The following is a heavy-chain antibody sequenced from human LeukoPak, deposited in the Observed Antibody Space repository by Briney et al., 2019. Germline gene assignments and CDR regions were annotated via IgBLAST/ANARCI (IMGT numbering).Heavy chain of an antibody. Sequence: GESLKISCKASGYTFTGYYMHWVRQAPGQGLEWMGWINPNSGGTDYAQKFQGRVTMTRDTSIITAYMELSRLRSDDTAMYYCARELISGDNYYFDYWGQGALVTVSS. V-gene: IGHV1-2*02. J-gene: IGHJ4*02. CDR1: GYTFTGYY. CDR3: ARELISGDNYYFDY. CDR2: INPNSGGT. D-gene: IGHD7-27*01.